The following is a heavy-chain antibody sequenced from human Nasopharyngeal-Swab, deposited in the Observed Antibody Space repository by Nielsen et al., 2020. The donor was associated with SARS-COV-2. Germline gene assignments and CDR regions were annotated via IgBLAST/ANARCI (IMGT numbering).Heavy chain of an antibody. CDR2: IKQDGSGK. CDR1: RFSFSTYW. Sequence: GGSLKISCAASRFSFSTYWMTWVRQAPGKGLEWVANIKQDGSGKYYVDSVKGRFTVSRDNPKNLLYLQVNSLRAEDTAVYYCARQGVFVPAYFHQYYMDVWGKGTTVTVS. J-gene: IGHJ6*03. CDR3: ARQGVFVPAYFHQYYMDV. D-gene: IGHD3-16*02. V-gene: IGHV3-7*03.